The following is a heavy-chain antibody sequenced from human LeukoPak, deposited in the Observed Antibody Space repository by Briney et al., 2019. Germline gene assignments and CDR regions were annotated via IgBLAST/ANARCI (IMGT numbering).Heavy chain of an antibody. V-gene: IGHV4-39*07. Sequence: SETLSLTCTVSGGSISSSSYYWGWIRQPPGKGPEWIGSIYYSGSTYYNPSLKSRVTISVDTSKNQFSLKLSSVTAADTAVYYCARTPGPFDYWGQGTLVTVSS. D-gene: IGHD2-15*01. CDR1: GGSISSSSYY. CDR2: IYYSGST. J-gene: IGHJ4*02. CDR3: ARTPGPFDY.